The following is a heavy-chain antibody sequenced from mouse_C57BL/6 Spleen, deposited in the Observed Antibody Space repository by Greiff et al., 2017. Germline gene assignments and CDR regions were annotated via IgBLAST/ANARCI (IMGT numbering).Heavy chain of an antibody. D-gene: IGHD2-3*01. Sequence: VQLQQSGAELVKPGASVKISCKASGYAFSSYRMNWVKQRPGKGLEWIGQIYTGDGDTNYNGKLKGKDTLTADKSSSTAYMQLSSLTSEDSAVYFCARGGYYVGFAYWGQGTLVTVSA. CDR3: ARGGYYVGFAY. CDR2: IYTGDGDT. CDR1: GYAFSSYR. J-gene: IGHJ3*01. V-gene: IGHV1-80*01.